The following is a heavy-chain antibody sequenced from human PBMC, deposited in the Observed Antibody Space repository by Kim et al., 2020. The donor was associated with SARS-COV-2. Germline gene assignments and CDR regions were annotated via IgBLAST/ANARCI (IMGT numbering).Heavy chain of an antibody. V-gene: IGHV3-30*03. Sequence: GGSLRLSCAASGFTFSNYDMHWVRQAPGKGLEWMAIISSDGSHKYYADSVKGRFTISRDNSKNTLYLQANSLRAEDTAVYYCVPGGRPNSDIYYFDYWGQGTLVTVSS. D-gene: IGHD3-16*01. CDR1: GFTFSNYD. J-gene: IGHJ4*02. CDR2: ISSDGSHK. CDR3: VPGGRPNSDIYYFDY.